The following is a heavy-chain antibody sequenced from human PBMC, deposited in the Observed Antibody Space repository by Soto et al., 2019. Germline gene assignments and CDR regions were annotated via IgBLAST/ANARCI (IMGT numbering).Heavy chain of an antibody. V-gene: IGHV1-8*02. D-gene: IGHD6-13*01. CDR3: ARMASAGTLNWFDP. Sequence: GXSAKVSCKASGYAFINFDISWVRQAAGQGLEWLGWMNPGSGQTGYASKFQGRVAMTRDASTGTSHLELSSLTSDDTAVYYCARMASAGTLNWFDPWGQGTLVTVS. J-gene: IGHJ5*02. CDR1: GYAFINFD. CDR2: MNPGSGQT.